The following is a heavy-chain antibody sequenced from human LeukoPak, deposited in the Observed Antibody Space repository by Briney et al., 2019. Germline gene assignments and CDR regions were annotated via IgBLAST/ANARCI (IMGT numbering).Heavy chain of an antibody. D-gene: IGHD3-22*01. CDR1: GLTFSNYW. V-gene: IGHV3-7*01. Sequence: PGGSLRLSCAAYGLTFSNYWMSWVRQAPGKGLEWVANMKQDGSEKHSVDSLRGRLTISRDKAKDSVYLEMNRLRVDDTAVYYCAILIGDYFDGSGYGHTDYWGQGTLVTVSS. J-gene: IGHJ4*02. CDR2: MKQDGSEK. CDR3: AILIGDYFDGSGYGHTDY.